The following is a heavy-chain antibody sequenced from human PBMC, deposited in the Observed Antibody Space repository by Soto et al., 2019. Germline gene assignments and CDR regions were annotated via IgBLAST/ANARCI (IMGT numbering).Heavy chain of an antibody. CDR3: AKEVGLLWFGELPY. CDR1: GFTFSSYG. V-gene: IGHV3-30*18. J-gene: IGHJ4*02. Sequence: QVQLVESGGGVVQPGRSLRLSCAASGFTFSSYGMHWVRQAPGKGLEWVAVISYDGSNKYYAYSVKGRFTISRDNSKNTLYLQMNSLRAEDTAVYYCAKEVGLLWFGELPYLGQGTLVKLSS. D-gene: IGHD3-10*01. CDR2: ISYDGSNK.